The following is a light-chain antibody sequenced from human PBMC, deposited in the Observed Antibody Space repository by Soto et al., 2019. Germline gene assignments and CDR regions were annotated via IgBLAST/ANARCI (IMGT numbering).Light chain of an antibody. CDR2: AAS. CDR1: QSLTNNY. V-gene: IGKV3-20*01. J-gene: IGKJ4*01. Sequence: DIVLTQSPGTLSLSPGERATLSCRASQSLTNNYLAWYQQKPGQAPRLLLYAASSRATGIPDRFSGSGSETDFTLTISRLEPEDFAVYYCQQYGSSLPVTFGGGTNVEIK. CDR3: QQYGSSLPVT.